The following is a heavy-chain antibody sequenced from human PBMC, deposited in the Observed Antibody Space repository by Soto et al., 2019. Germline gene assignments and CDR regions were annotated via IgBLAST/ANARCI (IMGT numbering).Heavy chain of an antibody. D-gene: IGHD5-12*01. V-gene: IGHV4-39*01. J-gene: IGHJ4*02. CDR3: ARHLPDGYNLYYFDY. CDR1: GGSISSSSYY. CDR2: IYYSGST. Sequence: SETLSLTCTVSGGSISSSSYYWGWIRQPPGKGLEWIGSIYYSGSTYYNPSLKSRVTISVDTSKNQFSLKLTSVTAAHTSVYYCARHLPDGYNLYYFDYWGQGTLVTVSS.